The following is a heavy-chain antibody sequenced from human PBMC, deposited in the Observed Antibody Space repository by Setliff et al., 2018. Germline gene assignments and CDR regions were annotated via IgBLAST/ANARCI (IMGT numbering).Heavy chain of an antibody. CDR1: GFTFSGSA. CDR2: IRSKANSYAT. J-gene: IGHJ4*02. CDR3: FIVVVVAGHYCDY. D-gene: IGHD2-15*01. V-gene: IGHV3-73*01. Sequence: LRLSCAASGFTFSGSAMHWVRQASGKGLEWVGRIRSKANSYATAYAASVKGMFTISRDDSKNTAYLQMNSLKTEDTAVYYCFIVVVVAGHYCDYWGQGTLVTVSS.